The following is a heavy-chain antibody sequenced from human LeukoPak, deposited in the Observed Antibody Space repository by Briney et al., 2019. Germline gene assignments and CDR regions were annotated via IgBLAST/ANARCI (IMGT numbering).Heavy chain of an antibody. CDR1: GYTLTELS. D-gene: IGHD2/OR15-2a*01. CDR3: ATASMSKTPDFDY. Sequence: GASVKVSCKVSGYTLTELSIHWVRQAPGKGLEGLGGFDPEDGETIYAQKFQGRVTMTEDTSTDTAYMELSSLRSEDTAVYYCATASMSKTPDFDYWGQGTLVTVSS. CDR2: FDPEDGET. V-gene: IGHV1-24*01. J-gene: IGHJ4*02.